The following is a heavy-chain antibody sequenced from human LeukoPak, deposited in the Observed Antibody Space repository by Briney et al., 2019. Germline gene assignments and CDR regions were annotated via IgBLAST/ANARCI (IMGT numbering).Heavy chain of an antibody. CDR3: ARGAYPSGYYMDV. J-gene: IGHJ6*03. CDR1: GGSISSYY. Sequence: PSETLSLTCTVSGGSISSYYWSWLRQPPGKGLEWIGYIYYSGSTNYNPSLMSRVTISVDTSKNQFSLKLSSVTAADTAVYYCARGAYPSGYYMDVWGKGTTVTVSS. CDR2: IYYSGST. V-gene: IGHV4-59*01.